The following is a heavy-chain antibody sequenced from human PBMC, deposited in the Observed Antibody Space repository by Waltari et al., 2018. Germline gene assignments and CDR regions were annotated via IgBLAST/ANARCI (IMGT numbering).Heavy chain of an antibody. CDR2: SKPSGGRT. J-gene: IGHJ4*02. CDR3: ARESGRGYYSRGCY. V-gene: IGHV1-46*04. CDR1: GYTFTSYY. D-gene: IGHD3-3*01. Sequence: QVQLVQSGAEVKKPGDSVKVSCKASGYTFTSYYMHWVRQAPGQGLEWMGISKPSGGRTSYAQKLQGRVTMTRDTSTSPVYMYLSSLRSEDTAVYYCARESGRGYYSRGCYWGQGTLVTVSS.